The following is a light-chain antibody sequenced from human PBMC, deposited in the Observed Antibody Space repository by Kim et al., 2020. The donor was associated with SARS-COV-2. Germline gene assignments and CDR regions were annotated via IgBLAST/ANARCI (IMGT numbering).Light chain of an antibody. V-gene: IGLV10-54*01. CDR1: KKNVSNHG. CDR2: PTN. J-gene: IGLJ3*02. CDR3: SAWDSSLNAWV. Sequence: TATATRYGNKKNVSNHGAALLQPPKSHPPTRLSSPTNMRPTAISERFSAFWSGNTASLTITGLQPEDEADYYCSAWDSSLNAWVFGGGTQMTVL.